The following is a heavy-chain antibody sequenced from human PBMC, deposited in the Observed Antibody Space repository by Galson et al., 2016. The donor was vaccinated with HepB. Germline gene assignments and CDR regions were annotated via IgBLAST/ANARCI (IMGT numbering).Heavy chain of an antibody. CDR3: VREAQLVSYNVFDM. V-gene: IGHV3-13*01. D-gene: IGHD1-1*01. Sequence: SLRLSCAASGFTFSNYDINWVRQTTGKGLEWVSAIGSASDTYYQGSVKSRLTTTRENAKNSVFLQMNSLRAEDTAVYYCVREAQLVSYNVFDMWGQGTMVTVSS. CDR2: IGSASDT. J-gene: IGHJ3*02. CDR1: GFTFSNYD.